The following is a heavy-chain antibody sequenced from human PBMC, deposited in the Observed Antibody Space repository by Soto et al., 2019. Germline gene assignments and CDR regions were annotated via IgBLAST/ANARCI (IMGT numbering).Heavy chain of an antibody. CDR3: VKDPNWEWGY. J-gene: IGHJ4*02. D-gene: IGHD1-1*01. Sequence: GGSLRLSCAASGFAFSNHDMNWVRQPPGKGLEWVSNINFRGDSTYHADAVKGRFTISRDNSKNMVYLQMNSLKVEDTAVYYCVKDPNWEWGYWGQGTQVTVS. CDR2: INFRGDST. V-gene: IGHV3-23*01. CDR1: GFAFSNHD.